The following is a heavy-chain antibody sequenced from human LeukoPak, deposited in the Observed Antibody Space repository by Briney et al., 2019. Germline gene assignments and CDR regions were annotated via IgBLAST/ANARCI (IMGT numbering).Heavy chain of an antibody. CDR3: AKDMVLGATHTDPSFDY. D-gene: IGHD2-8*01. V-gene: IGHV3-30*02. J-gene: IGHJ4*02. CDR2: IRYDGSNK. CDR1: GFTFSSYG. Sequence: GGSLRLSCAASGFTFSSYGMHWVRQAPGKGLEWVAFIRYDGSNKYYADSAKGRFTISRDNSKNTLYLQMNSLRAEDTAVYYCAKDMVLGATHTDPSFDYWGQGTLVTVSS.